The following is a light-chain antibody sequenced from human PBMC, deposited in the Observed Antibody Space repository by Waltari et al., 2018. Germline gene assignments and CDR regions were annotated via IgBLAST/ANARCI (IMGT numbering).Light chain of an antibody. J-gene: IGKJ3*01. CDR1: QGISNY. Sequence: DIQMTQSPSSLSTSVGDRVTRTCRAGQGISNYLAWYQQKPGKVPKLLIKAASTLQSGVPSRFSGSGSGTEFTLTISSLQPEDFATYYCQNYDSAPLTFGPGTKVDIK. V-gene: IGKV1-27*01. CDR3: QNYDSAPLT. CDR2: AAS.